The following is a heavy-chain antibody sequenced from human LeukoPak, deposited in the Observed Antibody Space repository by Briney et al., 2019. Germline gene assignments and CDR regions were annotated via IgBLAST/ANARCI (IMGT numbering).Heavy chain of an antibody. CDR1: GFTFRSYE. V-gene: IGHV3-48*03. D-gene: IGHD1-7*01. Sequence: GGSLRLSCAASGFTFRSYEMNRVRQAPGKGLEWVSYISSSGSTIYYADSVKGRFTISRDNAKNSLYLQMNSLRAEDTAVYYCARGITGTTSLDYWGQGTLVTVSS. CDR2: ISSSGSTI. J-gene: IGHJ4*02. CDR3: ARGITGTTSLDY.